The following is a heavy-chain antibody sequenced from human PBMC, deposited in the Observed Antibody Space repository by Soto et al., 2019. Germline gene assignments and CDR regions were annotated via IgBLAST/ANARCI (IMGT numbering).Heavy chain of an antibody. CDR2: ISSSGSTI. D-gene: IGHD2-15*01. CDR3: ARVRSGCSGGSCYSGWFDP. Sequence: PGGSLRLSCAASGFTFSDYYMSWIRQAPGKGLEWVSYISSSGSTIYYADSVKGRFTISRDNAKNSLYLQMNSLRAEDTAVYYCARVRSGCSGGSCYSGWFDPWGQGTLVTVSS. CDR1: GFTFSDYY. J-gene: IGHJ5*02. V-gene: IGHV3-11*01.